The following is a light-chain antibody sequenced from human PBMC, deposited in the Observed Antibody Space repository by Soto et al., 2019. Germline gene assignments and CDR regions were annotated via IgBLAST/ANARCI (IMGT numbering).Light chain of an antibody. CDR3: CSYAGSSWV. CDR2: DVS. CDR1: SSDVGGYKY. V-gene: IGLV2-11*01. Sequence: QSVLTQPRSVSGSPGQSVTISCTGTSSDVGGYKYVSWYQHHSGKAPKLMIYDVSKRPSGVPDRFSGSKSGNTASLTIAGLQTEDEGDYYCCSYAGSSWVFGGGTKLTVL. J-gene: IGLJ3*02.